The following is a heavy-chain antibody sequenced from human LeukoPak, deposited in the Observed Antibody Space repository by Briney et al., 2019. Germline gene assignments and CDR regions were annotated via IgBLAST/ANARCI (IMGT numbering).Heavy chain of an antibody. CDR1: GYTFTSNY. J-gene: IGHJ4*02. Sequence: SVKVSCKASGYTFTSNYIHWVRQAPGQGLEWMGGIIPIFGTANYAQKFQGRVTITADESTSTAYMELSSLRSEDTAVYYCARDASHALFDYWGQGTLVTVSS. V-gene: IGHV1-69*13. CDR3: ARDASHALFDY. CDR2: IIPIFGTA. D-gene: IGHD2-2*01.